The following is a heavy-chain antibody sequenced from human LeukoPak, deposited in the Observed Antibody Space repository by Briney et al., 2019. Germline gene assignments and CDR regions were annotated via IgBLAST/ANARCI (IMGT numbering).Heavy chain of an antibody. CDR2: IYYSAST. J-gene: IGHJ4*02. CDR3: ARGSRGYSYG. Sequence: SETLSLTCTVSGGSVSSGSYYWSWTRQPPGKGLEWIGYIYYSASTNYNPSLKSRVTISVDTSNNQFSLKLSSVTAAGTAVYYCARGSRGYSYGWGQGTLVTVSS. V-gene: IGHV4-61*01. D-gene: IGHD5-18*01. CDR1: GGSVSSGSYY.